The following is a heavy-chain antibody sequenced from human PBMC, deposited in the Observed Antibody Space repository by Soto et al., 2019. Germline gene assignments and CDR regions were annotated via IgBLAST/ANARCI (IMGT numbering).Heavy chain of an antibody. J-gene: IGHJ4*02. CDR3: AKDRRAGGNSAFYFDF. CDR1: GFKCINYA. V-gene: IGHV3-23*01. CDR2: ISATGGGT. D-gene: IGHD3-16*01. Sequence: GGSLRLSCASSGFKCINYAMSWVRRAPGKGLEWVSLISATGGGTYYADSVKGRFTISRDNSHNTLYLQVHSLTAEDTAVYYCAKDRRAGGNSAFYFDFWGQGAQVTAPQ.